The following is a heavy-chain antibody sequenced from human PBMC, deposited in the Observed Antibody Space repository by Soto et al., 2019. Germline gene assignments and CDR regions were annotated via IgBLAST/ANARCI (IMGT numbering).Heavy chain of an antibody. D-gene: IGHD3-10*01. V-gene: IGHV3-7*03. CDR1: GFTFSSYW. CDR3: ARRPRSRLGFPPKLHAFDI. J-gene: IGHJ3*02. CDR2: IKQDGSEK. Sequence: GGSLRLSCAASGFTFSSYWMSWVRQAPGKGLEWVANIKQDGSEKYYVDSVKGRFTISRDNAKNSLYLQMNSLRAEDTAVYYCARRPRSRLGFPPKLHAFDIWGQGTMVTVSS.